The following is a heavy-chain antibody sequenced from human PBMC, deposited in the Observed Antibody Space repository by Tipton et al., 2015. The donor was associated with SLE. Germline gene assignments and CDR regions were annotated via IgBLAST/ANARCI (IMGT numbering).Heavy chain of an antibody. Sequence: TLSLTCAVYGGSLSGYYWSWIRQPAGKGLEWIGRIYTSGSTNYNPSLKSRVTMSVDTSKNQFSLKLSSVTAADTAVYYCARGPFQRWPPGAYWGQGTLVTVSS. CDR3: ARGPFQRWPPGAY. J-gene: IGHJ4*02. CDR1: GGSLSGYY. V-gene: IGHV4-59*10. CDR2: IYTSGST. D-gene: IGHD6-19*01.